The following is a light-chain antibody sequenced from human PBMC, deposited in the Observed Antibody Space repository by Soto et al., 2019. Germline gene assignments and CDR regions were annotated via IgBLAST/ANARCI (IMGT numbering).Light chain of an antibody. CDR1: DSNIGASYD. Sequence: QPVLTQPPSISGAQGQRVTITCTGSDSNIGASYDVNWYQHLPGASPNLLIYETDNRPSGVPDRFSASRSGASASLAIDKLQTGDEGDYYCQSYGSGLSVVFGGGTKLTVL. V-gene: IGLV1-40*01. CDR2: ETD. CDR3: QSYGSGLSVV. J-gene: IGLJ2*01.